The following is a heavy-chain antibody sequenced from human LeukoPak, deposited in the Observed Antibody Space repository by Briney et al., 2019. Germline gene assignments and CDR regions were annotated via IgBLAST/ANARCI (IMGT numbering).Heavy chain of an antibody. CDR2: IIISSSYI. J-gene: IGHJ6*02. D-gene: IGHD2-2*01. CDR1: GFTFSSYS. V-gene: IGHV3-21*01. CDR3: ARALPPYCSSTSCFDYYYYYGMDV. Sequence: GGSLRLSCAASGFTFSSYSMNWVRQAPGKGLNWVSSIIISSSYIYYADSVKGRFTISRDNAKNSLYLQMNSLRAEDTAVYYCARALPPYCSSTSCFDYYYYYGMDVWGQGTTVTVSS.